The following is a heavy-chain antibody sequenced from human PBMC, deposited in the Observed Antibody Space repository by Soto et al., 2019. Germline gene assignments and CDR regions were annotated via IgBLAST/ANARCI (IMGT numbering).Heavy chain of an antibody. CDR3: ARCGVAARQNNYYYYGIDV. CDR2: IYYSGST. Sequence: TQSLTSTVSCGSIRGYDGGWIRQPPRKGLELVGYIYYSGSTNYNPSLKSRVTISVATSKNTFSLKLSSVPAADTAVYYCARCGVAARQNNYYYYGIDVWGQGTTVTVSS. J-gene: IGHJ6*02. V-gene: IGHV4-59*12. CDR1: CGSIRGYD. D-gene: IGHD6-6*01.